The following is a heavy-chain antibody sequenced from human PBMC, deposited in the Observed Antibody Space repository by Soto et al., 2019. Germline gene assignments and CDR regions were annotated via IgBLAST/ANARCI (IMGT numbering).Heavy chain of an antibody. J-gene: IGHJ6*02. V-gene: IGHV1-2*02. CDR2: INPNSGGT. CDR1: GYPFTGYY. CDR3: ARVPGYYYYGMDV. Sequence: SSVKVSCKASGYPFTGYYMHWVRQAPGQGLEWMGWINPNSGGTNYAQKFQGRVTMTRDTSISTAYMELSRLRSDDTAVYYCARVPGYYYYGMDVWGQGTTVTVSS.